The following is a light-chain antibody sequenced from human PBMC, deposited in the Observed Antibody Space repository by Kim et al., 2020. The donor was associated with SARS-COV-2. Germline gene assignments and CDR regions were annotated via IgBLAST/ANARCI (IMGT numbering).Light chain of an antibody. CDR2: DDN. CDR1: NSNIGHNY. J-gene: IGLJ3*02. Sequence: QSVLTQSPSVSAAPGQKVTISCSGSNSNIGHNYVAWYQQLPGTAPKLLIYDDNKRPSGIPDRFSGSKSGTSATLGITGLQTGDEADYYCGTWDNSLSAGVFGGGTQLTVL. V-gene: IGLV1-51*01. CDR3: GTWDNSLSAGV.